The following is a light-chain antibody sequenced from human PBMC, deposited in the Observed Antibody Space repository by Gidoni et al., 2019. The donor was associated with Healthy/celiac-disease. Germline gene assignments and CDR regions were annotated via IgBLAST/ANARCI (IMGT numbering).Light chain of an antibody. CDR3: QQYNSYPRWT. Sequence: DIQMTQSPSTLSASVGDRVTITCRASQSISSWLAWYQQKPGKAPKLPIYKASSLESGVPSRFSGSGSGTEFTLTISSLQPDDFATYYCQQYNSYPRWTFGQGTKVEIK. CDR1: QSISSW. CDR2: KAS. V-gene: IGKV1-5*03. J-gene: IGKJ1*01.